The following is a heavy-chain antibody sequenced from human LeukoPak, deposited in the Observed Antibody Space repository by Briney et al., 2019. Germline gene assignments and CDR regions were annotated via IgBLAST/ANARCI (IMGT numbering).Heavy chain of an antibody. CDR2: INQDGSEE. CDR3: ARDGSKSCSGGSCYLNWFDP. Sequence: GGSLRLSCGASGFSFSDYWMTWVRQAPGKGLEWVANINQDGSEEYYVASVYGRFTISRDNAKISLYLQMTSLRAEDPAVYYCARDGSKSCSGGSCYLNWFDPWGQGTLVTVSS. V-gene: IGHV3-7*01. J-gene: IGHJ5*02. D-gene: IGHD2-15*01. CDR1: GFSFSDYW.